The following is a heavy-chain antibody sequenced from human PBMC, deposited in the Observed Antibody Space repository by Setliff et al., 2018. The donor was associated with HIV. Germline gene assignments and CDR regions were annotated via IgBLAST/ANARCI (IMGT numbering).Heavy chain of an antibody. J-gene: IGHJ4*02. Sequence: ASVKVSCKASGYTFTSYDINWVRQATGQGLEWMGWMNPNSGNTGYAQKFQGRVTMTRNTSISTAYMELSSLRSEDTAVYYCARDAGYSYGPTSRNFDQWGQGTLVTVSS. CDR3: ARDAGYSYGPTSRNFDQ. V-gene: IGHV1-8*02. CDR2: MNPNSGNT. CDR1: GYTFTSYD. D-gene: IGHD5-18*01.